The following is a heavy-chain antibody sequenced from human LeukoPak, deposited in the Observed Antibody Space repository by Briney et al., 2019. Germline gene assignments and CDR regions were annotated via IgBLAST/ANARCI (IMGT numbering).Heavy chain of an antibody. CDR1: GFTFRSYG. CDR2: IWYDGSNK. Sequence: PGGSLRLSCAASGFTFRSYGMHWVRQAPGKGLEWVAVIWYDGSNKYYADSVKGRFTISRDNSKNTLYLQMNSLRAEDTAVYYCAREDSSGWYYFDYWGQETLVTVSS. CDR3: AREDSSGWYYFDY. J-gene: IGHJ4*02. D-gene: IGHD6-19*01. V-gene: IGHV3-33*01.